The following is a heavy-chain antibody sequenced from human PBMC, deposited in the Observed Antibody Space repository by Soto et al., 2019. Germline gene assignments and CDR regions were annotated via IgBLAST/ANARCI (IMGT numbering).Heavy chain of an antibody. CDR2: ISSNGGST. CDR1: GFTFSTYG. CDR3: ARAGLVGATTYYYMDV. D-gene: IGHD2-15*01. J-gene: IGHJ6*03. Sequence: GGSLRLSCAASGFTFSTYGMHWVRQAPGKGLEYLSAISSNGGSTFHANSVKGRFSISRDNSKNTLYLQMGSLRPDDMAVYYCARAGLVGATTYYYMDVWGKGTSVTVSS. V-gene: IGHV3-64*01.